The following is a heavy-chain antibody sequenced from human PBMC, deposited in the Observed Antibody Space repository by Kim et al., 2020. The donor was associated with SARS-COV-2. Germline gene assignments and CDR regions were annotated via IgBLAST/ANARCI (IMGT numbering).Heavy chain of an antibody. J-gene: IGHJ4*02. Sequence: GGSLGLSCTASGFTFGDYAMSWFRQAPGKGLEWVGFIRSKAYGGTTEYAASVKGRFTISRDDSKSIAYLQMNSLKTEDTAVYYCTRDHLPWLGIAAAGIVPGTPTKQSNFDYWGQGTLVTVSS. CDR3: TRDHLPWLGIAAAGIVPGTPTKQSNFDY. V-gene: IGHV3-49*03. CDR2: IRSKAYGGTT. CDR1: GFTFGDYA. D-gene: IGHD6-13*01.